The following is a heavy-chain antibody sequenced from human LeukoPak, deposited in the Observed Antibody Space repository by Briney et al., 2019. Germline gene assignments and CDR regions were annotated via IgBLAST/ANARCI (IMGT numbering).Heavy chain of an antibody. V-gene: IGHV4-34*01. CDR1: GGSFSGYY. Sequence: PSETLSLTCAVYGGSFSGYYWSWIRQPPGKGLEWIGEINHSGSTNYNPSLKSRVTISVDTSKNQFSLKLSSVTAADTAVYYCARDLVWDYYYYYGMDVWGQGTTVTVSS. D-gene: IGHD2-2*01. CDR2: INHSGST. CDR3: ARDLVWDYYYYYGMDV. J-gene: IGHJ6*02.